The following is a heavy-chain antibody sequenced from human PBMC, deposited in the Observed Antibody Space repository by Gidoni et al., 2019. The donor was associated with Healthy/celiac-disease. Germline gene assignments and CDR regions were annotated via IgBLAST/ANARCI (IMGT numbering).Heavy chain of an antibody. CDR1: GFTFRRYA. V-gene: IGHV3-30-3*01. CDR3: ARADCSSTSCDGYYYYGMDV. Sequence: QVQLVESGGGVVQPGRSLRLSCAASGFTFRRYAMHWVRQAPGKGLGWGAVISYDGSNKYYADSVKGRFTISRDNSKNTLYLQMNSLRAEDTAVYYCARADCSSTSCDGYYYYGMDVWGQGTTVTVSS. D-gene: IGHD2-2*01. J-gene: IGHJ6*02. CDR2: ISYDGSNK.